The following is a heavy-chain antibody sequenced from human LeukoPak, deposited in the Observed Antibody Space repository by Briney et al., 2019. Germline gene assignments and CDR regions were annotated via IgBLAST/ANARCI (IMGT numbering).Heavy chain of an antibody. CDR2: ITGSGNDA. D-gene: IGHD2-15*01. J-gene: IGHJ4*02. CDR3: AKGATGLRIVGDD. V-gene: IGHV3-23*01. Sequence: PGGSLRLSYAASGFTFSNYAMTWVRQAPGKGLEWVSTITGSGNDAYYADSVKGRFTISRDNSKNMLYLQMNSLRAEDTAVYYCAKGATGLRIVGDDWGQGTLVTVSS. CDR1: GFTFSNYA.